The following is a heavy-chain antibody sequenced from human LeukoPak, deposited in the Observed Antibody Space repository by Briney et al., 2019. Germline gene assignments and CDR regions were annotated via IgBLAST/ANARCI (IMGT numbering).Heavy chain of an antibody. Sequence: SETLSLTCTVSGGSISSGDCYWSWIRQPPGKGLEWIGYIYYSGSSYYNPSLKSRVTISLDTSKNQFSLKLSSVTAADTAVYYCARGPVYMDVWGKGTTVTVSS. CDR3: ARGPVYMDV. CDR2: IYYSGSS. D-gene: IGHD5/OR15-5a*01. V-gene: IGHV4-30-4*01. CDR1: GGSISSGDCY. J-gene: IGHJ6*04.